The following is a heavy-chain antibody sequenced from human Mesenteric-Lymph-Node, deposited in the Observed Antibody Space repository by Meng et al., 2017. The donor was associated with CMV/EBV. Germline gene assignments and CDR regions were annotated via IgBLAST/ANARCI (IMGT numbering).Heavy chain of an antibody. J-gene: IGHJ5*02. Sequence: QVQLVQSGAEVGKPRASVMVSCKASGYTFTDFYRHWVRQAPGQGLEWMGRINPNSGVSNSAQNFQGRVTMTRDTSISTAYMELGRLTSDDTAVYYCARDNVNPEGFDPWGQGTLVTVSS. V-gene: IGHV1-2*06. CDR1: GYTFTDFY. CDR2: INPNSGVS. CDR3: ARDNVNPEGFDP. D-gene: IGHD2/OR15-2a*01.